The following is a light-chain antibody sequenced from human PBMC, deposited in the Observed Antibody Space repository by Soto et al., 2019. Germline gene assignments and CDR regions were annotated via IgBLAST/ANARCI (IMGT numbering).Light chain of an antibody. CDR2: GVS. CDR1: QTGFSSY. Sequence: EIVLTQSPGTLSLSPGERATLSCRASQTGFSSYLAWFQQKPGQAPRLLIYGVSNRAAGIPDRFGGSGSGTDFTLSISRLEPEDFAVYYCQQYGSSPRTFGQGTKLEIK. J-gene: IGKJ2*01. CDR3: QQYGSSPRT. V-gene: IGKV3-20*01.